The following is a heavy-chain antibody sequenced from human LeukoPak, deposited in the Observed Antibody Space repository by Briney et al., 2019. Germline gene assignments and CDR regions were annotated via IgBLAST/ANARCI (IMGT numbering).Heavy chain of an antibody. D-gene: IGHD2-2*01. Sequence: SQTLSPTCTVSGGSISSGSYYWSWIRQPPGKGLEWIGYIFSSGSSNFNPSLKSRVTISVDTSRNQFSLKLSSVTAADTAVYYCARRSKSGYYFDSWGQGTLVTVSS. CDR2: IFSSGSS. CDR3: ARRSKSGYYFDS. V-gene: IGHV4-61*09. J-gene: IGHJ4*02. CDR1: GGSISSGSYY.